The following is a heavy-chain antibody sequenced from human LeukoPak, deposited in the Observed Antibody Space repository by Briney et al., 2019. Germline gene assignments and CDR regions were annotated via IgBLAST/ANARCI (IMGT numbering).Heavy chain of an antibody. Sequence: GGSLRLSCAASGFTFSDYYMSWIRQAPGKGLEWVSYISSSGSTIYYADSAKGRFTISRDNAKNSLYLQMNSLRAEDTAVYYCARGDYYDSSEYFDYWGQGTLVTVSS. CDR2: ISSSGSTI. J-gene: IGHJ4*02. CDR1: GFTFSDYY. CDR3: ARGDYYDSSEYFDY. V-gene: IGHV3-11*01. D-gene: IGHD3-22*01.